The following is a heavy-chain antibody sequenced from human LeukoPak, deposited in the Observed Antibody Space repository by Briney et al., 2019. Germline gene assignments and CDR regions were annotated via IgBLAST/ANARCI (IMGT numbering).Heavy chain of an antibody. V-gene: IGHV3-74*01. CDR3: EKEGGHCSSTSCYGGGYYYYYYYGMDV. D-gene: IGHD2-2*01. J-gene: IGHJ6*02. CDR2: INSDGSST. Sequence: GGSLRLSCAASGFTFSSYWMHWVRQAPGKGLVWVSRINSDGSSTSYADSVKGRFTISRDNAKNTLYLQMNSLRAEDTAVYYCEKEGGHCSSTSCYGGGYYYYYYYGMDVWGQGTTVTVSS. CDR1: GFTFSSYW.